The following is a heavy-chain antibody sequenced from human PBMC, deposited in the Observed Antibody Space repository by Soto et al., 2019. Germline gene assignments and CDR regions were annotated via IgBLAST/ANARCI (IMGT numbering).Heavy chain of an antibody. V-gene: IGHV4-31*03. CDR2: IYYSGST. J-gene: IGHJ6*02. CDR1: GCSISSGGYY. CDR3: ARDRNYYDSSGAALYYYYYGMDV. Sequence: SETLSLTCTFSGCSISSGGYYLSWIRQHPGKGLEWIGYIYYSGSTNYNPSLKSRVTISVDTSKNQFSLKLSSVTAADTAVYYCARDRNYYDSSGAALYYYYYGMDVWGQGTTVTVSS. D-gene: IGHD3-22*01.